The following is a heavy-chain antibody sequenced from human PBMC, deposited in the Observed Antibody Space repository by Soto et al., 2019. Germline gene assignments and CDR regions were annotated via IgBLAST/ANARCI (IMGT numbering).Heavy chain of an antibody. D-gene: IGHD2-15*01. Sequence: QVQLQQWGAGLLKPSETLSLTCAVYGGSFSGYYWSWIRQPPGKGLEWNGEINHSGSTNYNPSLNRRVTISRDTSKNQFSLKLSSVTAADTAVYYCARGGYCSGGSGYSYYYYDMDVWGQGTTVTVSS. J-gene: IGHJ6*02. CDR2: INHSGST. CDR1: GGSFSGYY. V-gene: IGHV4-34*01. CDR3: ARGGYCSGGSGYSYYYYDMDV.